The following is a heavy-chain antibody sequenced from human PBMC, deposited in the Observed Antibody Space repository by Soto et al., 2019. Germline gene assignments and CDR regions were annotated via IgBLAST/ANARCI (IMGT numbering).Heavy chain of an antibody. J-gene: IGHJ6*02. Sequence: SETLSLTCAVSGYSIRSGYFWGWIRQPPGKGLEWIGSMYHSGITYYNLSLKSRVTISVDTPKNQSSLKLSSATAADTAVYYCARSMYSTSAQLYYGMDVWGQGTTVTVSS. CDR1: GYSIRSGYF. V-gene: IGHV4-38-2*01. CDR3: ARSMYSTSAQLYYGMDV. CDR2: MYHSGIT. D-gene: IGHD6-6*01.